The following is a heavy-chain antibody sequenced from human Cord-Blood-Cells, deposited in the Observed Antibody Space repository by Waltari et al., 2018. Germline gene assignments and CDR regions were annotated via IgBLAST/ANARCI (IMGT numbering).Heavy chain of an antibody. D-gene: IGHD6-13*01. CDR1: GGTFSSYA. CDR3: ARFEAAAAGSKYYFDY. Sequence: QVQLVQSGAEVKKPGSSVKVSCKASGGTFSSYAISWVRQAPGQGLEWMGGIIPILGTANYAQKFQGRVTITADESTSTAYMELSSLRSEDTAVYYCARFEAAAAGSKYYFDYWGQGTLVTVSS. CDR2: IIPILGTA. J-gene: IGHJ4*02. V-gene: IGHV1-69*01.